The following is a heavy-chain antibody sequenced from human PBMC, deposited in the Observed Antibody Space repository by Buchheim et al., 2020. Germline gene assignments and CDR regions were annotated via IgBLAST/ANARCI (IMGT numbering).Heavy chain of an antibody. CDR2: IAWDDDN. CDR1: GFSLSTSGVR. CDR3: ARSGYGQNYFDY. J-gene: IGHJ4*02. D-gene: IGHD3-10*01. Sequence: QVTLKESGPALVKPTQTLTLTCTFSGFSLSTSGVRVNWIRQRPGKALEWLARIAWDDDNFYASSLKTRLTISKDTSKDQVVLRMSNMDPVDTATYFCARSGYGQNYFDYWGQGTL. V-gene: IGHV2-70*04.